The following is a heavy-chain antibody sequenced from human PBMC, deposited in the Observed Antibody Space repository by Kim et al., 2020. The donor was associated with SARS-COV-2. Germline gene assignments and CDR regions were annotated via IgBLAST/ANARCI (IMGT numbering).Heavy chain of an antibody. CDR3: ARIHCSSASCFWSLGY. CDR2: INTNTANP. D-gene: IGHD2-2*01. J-gene: IGHJ4*02. Sequence: ASVKVSCKASGYSFTGFGLVWVRQAPGQGLEWMGWINTNTANPTYAQGFAGRFAFSLDTSVSAAYLQISNIKSEDTAFYYCARIHCSSASCFWSLGYWGQ. CDR1: GYSFTGFG. V-gene: IGHV7-4-1*02.